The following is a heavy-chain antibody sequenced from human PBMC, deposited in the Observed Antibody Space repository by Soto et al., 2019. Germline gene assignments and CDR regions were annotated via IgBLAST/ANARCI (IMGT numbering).Heavy chain of an antibody. D-gene: IGHD3-22*01. CDR1: GFTFSSYS. V-gene: IGHV3-21*01. CDR3: ARFSITTIATRGWYFDY. CDR2: ISSSSSYI. J-gene: IGHJ4*02. Sequence: GGSLRLSCAASGFTFSSYSMNWVRQAPGKGLEWVSSISSSSSYIYYADSVKGRFTISRDNAKNSLYLQMNSLRAEDTAVYYCARFSITTIATRGWYFDYWGQGTLVTVSS.